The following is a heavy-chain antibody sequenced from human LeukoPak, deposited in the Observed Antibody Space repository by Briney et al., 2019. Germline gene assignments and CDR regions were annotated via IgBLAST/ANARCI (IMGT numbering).Heavy chain of an antibody. J-gene: IGHJ4*02. CDR1: GFTFSDYY. D-gene: IGHD3-22*01. Sequence: TGGSLRLSCAASGFTFSDYYMSWIRQAPGKGLEWVSYISSSGSTIYYADSVKGRFTNSRDNAKNSLYLQMNSLRAEDTAVYYCAREGSTMIVVGDYFDYWGQGTLVSVSS. V-gene: IGHV3-11*01. CDR2: ISSSGSTI. CDR3: AREGSTMIVVGDYFDY.